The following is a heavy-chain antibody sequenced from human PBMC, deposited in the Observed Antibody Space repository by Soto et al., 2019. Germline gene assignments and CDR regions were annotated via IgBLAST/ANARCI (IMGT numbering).Heavy chain of an antibody. J-gene: IGHJ4*02. D-gene: IGHD3-22*01. CDR1: GGTFSSYA. V-gene: IGHV1-69*13. Sequence: ASVKVSCKASGGTFSSYAISWVRQAPGQGLEWMGGIIPIFGTANYAQKFQGRVTITADESTSTAYMELSSLRSEDTAVYYCARGSGYYYWDDYWGQGTLVTVSS. CDR3: ARGSGYYYWDDY. CDR2: IIPIFGTA.